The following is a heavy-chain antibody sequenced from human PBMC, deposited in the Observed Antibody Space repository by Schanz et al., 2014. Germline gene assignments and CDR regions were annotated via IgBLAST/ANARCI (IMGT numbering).Heavy chain of an antibody. CDR3: ARGGYSSGWYDRDIAHFDY. D-gene: IGHD6-19*01. J-gene: IGHJ4*02. CDR2: ISAYNGNT. CDR1: GYTFISYG. Sequence: QVQLVQSGAEVRKPGASVKVSCKASGYTFISYGINWVRQAPGQGLEWMGWISAYNGNTNYAQKLQGRVTMTTDTSTSTAYMELRSLRSDDTAVYYCARGGYSSGWYDRDIAHFDYWGQGTLVTDSS. V-gene: IGHV1-18*01.